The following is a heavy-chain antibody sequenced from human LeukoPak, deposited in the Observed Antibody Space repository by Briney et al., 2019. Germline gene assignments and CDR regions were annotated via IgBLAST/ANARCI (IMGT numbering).Heavy chain of an antibody. Sequence: GGSLRLSRAASGFTFSNYVMTWVRQAPGRGLEWVSTISGGGGTTHYADSVKGRFLISRDNSKNTLSLQMNSLRAEDTAVYYCARGHSSGWYYFDYWGQGTLVTVSS. J-gene: IGHJ4*02. CDR2: ISGGGGTT. D-gene: IGHD6-19*01. CDR1: GFTFSNYV. CDR3: ARGHSSGWYYFDY. V-gene: IGHV3-23*01.